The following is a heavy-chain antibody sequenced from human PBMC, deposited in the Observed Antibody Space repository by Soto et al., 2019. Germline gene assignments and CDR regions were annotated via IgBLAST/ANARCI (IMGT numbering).Heavy chain of an antibody. Sequence: EVQLVESGGGLVQPGGSLRLSCAAYGFTFSSYSMNWVRQATGKGLEWLSYISSSISTMHYADSVKGRFTISRDNAKNSLYMQINSLRDDDTAVYYCAREVRETAVADLDYWGQGTLVTVSS. CDR2: ISSSISTM. D-gene: IGHD5-18*01. J-gene: IGHJ4*02. V-gene: IGHV3-48*02. CDR3: AREVRETAVADLDY. CDR1: GFTFSSYS.